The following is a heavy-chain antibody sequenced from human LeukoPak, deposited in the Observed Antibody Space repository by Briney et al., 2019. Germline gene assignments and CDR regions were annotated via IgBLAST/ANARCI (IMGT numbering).Heavy chain of an antibody. J-gene: IGHJ4*02. CDR1: GFTFSSYG. Sequence: GGSLRLSCAASGFTFSSYGMHWVRQAPGKGLEWVAVIWYDGSNKYYADSVKGRFTISRDNSKNTLYLQMNSLRAEDTAVYYCARHDFASPFDYWGQGILVTVSS. CDR2: IWYDGSNK. CDR3: ARHDFASPFDY. V-gene: IGHV3-33*01. D-gene: IGHD2-21*02.